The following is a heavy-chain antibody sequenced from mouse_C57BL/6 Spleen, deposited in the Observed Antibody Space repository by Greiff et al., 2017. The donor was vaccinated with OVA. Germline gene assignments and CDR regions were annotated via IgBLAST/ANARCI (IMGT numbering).Heavy chain of an antibody. CDR3: ARRHYGGSYWYFDV. Sequence: QVQLQQPGAELVRPGSSVKLSCKASGYTFTSYWMHWVKQRPIQGLEWIGNIDPSDSETHYNQKFKDKATLTVDKSSSTAHMQLSSLTSEDSAVYYCARRHYGGSYWYFDVWGTGTTVTVSS. D-gene: IGHD1-1*01. CDR2: IDPSDSET. J-gene: IGHJ1*03. V-gene: IGHV1-52*01. CDR1: GYTFTSYW.